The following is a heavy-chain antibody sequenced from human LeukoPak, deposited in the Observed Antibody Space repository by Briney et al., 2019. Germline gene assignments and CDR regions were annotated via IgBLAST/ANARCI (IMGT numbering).Heavy chain of an antibody. CDR3: ARLFGRYYDILTGGFDY. V-gene: IGHV4-34*01. D-gene: IGHD3-9*01. CDR1: GGSFSGYY. Sequence: SETLSLTCAVYGGSFSGYYWSWIRQPPGKGLEWIGEINHSGSTNYNPSLKSRVTISVDTSKNQFSLKLSSVTAADTAVYYCARLFGRYYDILTGGFDYWGQGTLVTVSS. J-gene: IGHJ4*02. CDR2: INHSGST.